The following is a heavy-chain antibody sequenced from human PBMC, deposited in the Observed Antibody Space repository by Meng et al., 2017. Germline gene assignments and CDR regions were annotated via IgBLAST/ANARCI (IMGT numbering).Heavy chain of an antibody. D-gene: IGHD5-18*01. CDR1: GGTFSSYA. CDR3: ARGGYSYGLWFDP. CDR2: IIPIFGTA. Sequence: QGQVVESGGGGKKPGSSVKVSCKASGGTFSSYAISWVRQAPGQGLEWMGGIIPIFGTANYAQKFQGRVTITADESTSTAYMELSSLRSEDTAVYYCARGGYSYGLWFDPWGQGTLVTVSS. V-gene: IGHV1-69*01. J-gene: IGHJ5*02.